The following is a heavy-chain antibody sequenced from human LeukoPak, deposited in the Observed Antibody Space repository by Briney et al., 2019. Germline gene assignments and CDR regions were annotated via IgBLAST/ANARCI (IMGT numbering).Heavy chain of an antibody. CDR3: ARDVAYYDFWSGRSWFDP. CDR1: GDSVSSNSAA. J-gene: IGHJ5*02. V-gene: IGHV6-1*01. Sequence: SQTLSLTCAISGDSVSSNSAAWNWIRQSPSRGLEWLGRTYYRSKWYNDYAVSVKSRITINPDTSKNQFSLQLNSVTPEDTAVYYCARDVAYYDFWSGRSWFDPWGQGTLVTVSS. D-gene: IGHD3-3*01. CDR2: TYYRSKWYN.